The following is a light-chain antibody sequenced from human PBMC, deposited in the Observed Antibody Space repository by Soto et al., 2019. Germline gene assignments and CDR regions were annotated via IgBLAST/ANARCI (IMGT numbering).Light chain of an antibody. J-gene: IGLJ1*01. Sequence: QSALIQPPSVSGSPGQAVTISCTGTSSDVGTYDYVSWFQHHPGTVPKPMIYSVNSRPSGVPDRFSDSKSGNPASMTISGLQPEDVADYFCFSYPSSATSVLGTGTKLTVL. CDR1: SSDVGTYDY. V-gene: IGLV2-11*01. CDR3: FSYPSSATSV. CDR2: SVN.